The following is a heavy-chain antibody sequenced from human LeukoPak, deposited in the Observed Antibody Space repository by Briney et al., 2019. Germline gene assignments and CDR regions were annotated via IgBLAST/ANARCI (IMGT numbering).Heavy chain of an antibody. CDR3: ARHTYYYDSSGYYRGGYFDY. CDR2: IYYRGST. Sequence: SETLSLTCTVSGGSISSSSYYWGWIRQPPGKGLEWIGSIYYRGSTYYNPSLKSRVTISVDTSKNQFSLKLSSVTAADTAVYYCARHTYYYDSSGYYRGGYFDYWGQGTLVAVSS. J-gene: IGHJ4*02. V-gene: IGHV4-39*01. D-gene: IGHD3-22*01. CDR1: GGSISSSSYY.